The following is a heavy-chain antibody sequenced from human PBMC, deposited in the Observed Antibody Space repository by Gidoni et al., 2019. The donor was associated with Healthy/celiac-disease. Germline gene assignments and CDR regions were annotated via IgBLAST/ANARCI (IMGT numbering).Heavy chain of an antibody. V-gene: IGHV1-2*02. CDR2: INPNSGGT. Sequence: QVQLVQSGAEVKKPGASVKVSCKASGYTFTGYYMHWVRQAPGQGLEWMGWINPNSGGTNYAQKFQGRVTMTRDTSISTAYMELSRLRSDDTAVYYCARGELLWFGELDAFDIWGQGTMVTVSS. J-gene: IGHJ3*02. CDR1: GYTFTGYY. CDR3: ARGELLWFGELDAFDI. D-gene: IGHD3-10*01.